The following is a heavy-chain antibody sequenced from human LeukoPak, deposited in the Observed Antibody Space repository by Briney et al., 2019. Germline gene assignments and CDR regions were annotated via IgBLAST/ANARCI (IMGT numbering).Heavy chain of an antibody. J-gene: IGHJ4*02. CDR1: GFTFSVHY. Sequence: PGGSLRLSCAASGFTFSVHYMNWVRQAPGKGLEWVSYISSSGSTIYYADSVKGRFTISRDNAKNSLYLQMNSLRAEDTAVYYCARASRGYSYGYNYWGQGTLVTVSS. D-gene: IGHD5-18*01. CDR3: ARASRGYSYGYNY. CDR2: ISSSGSTI. V-gene: IGHV3-11*04.